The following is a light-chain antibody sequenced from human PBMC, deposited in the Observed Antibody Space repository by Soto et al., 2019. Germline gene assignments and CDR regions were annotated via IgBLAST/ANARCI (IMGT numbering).Light chain of an antibody. J-gene: IGLJ3*02. Sequence: QSALTQPASVSGSPGQSITISCTGTSSDVGSCNCVSWYQQHPGKAPTLMIYEVNKRPSGVSNRFSGSKSGNTASLTISGLQAEDEADYYCCSSGGSPNWVFGGGTKVTVL. CDR1: SSDVGSCNC. CDR2: EVN. CDR3: CSSGGSPNWV. V-gene: IGLV2-23*02.